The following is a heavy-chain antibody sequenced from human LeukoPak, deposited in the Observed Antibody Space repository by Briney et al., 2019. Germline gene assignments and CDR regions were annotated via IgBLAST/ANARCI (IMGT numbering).Heavy chain of an antibody. CDR3: AGDESGTYYYYGMDV. Sequence: PSETLSLTCTVSGGSISSYYWSWIRQPPGKGLEWIGYIYYSGSTNYNPSLKSRVTISVNTSKNQFSLQLSSVTAADTAVYYCAGDESGTYYYYGMDVWGQGTTVTVSS. V-gene: IGHV4-59*01. J-gene: IGHJ6*02. CDR1: GGSISSYY. CDR2: IYYSGST.